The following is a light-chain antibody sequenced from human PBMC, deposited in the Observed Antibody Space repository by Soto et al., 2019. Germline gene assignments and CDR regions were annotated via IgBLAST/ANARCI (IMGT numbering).Light chain of an antibody. Sequence: QPVLTQSPSASASLGDSVKLTCTLSSGHSSYAIAWHQQQPEKGPRYLMKLNSDGSHSKGDGIPDRFSGSSSGAERYLTISSLQSEDEADYYCQTWGTGIRVFGGGTKVTVL. CDR2: LNSDGSH. V-gene: IGLV4-69*01. CDR1: SGHSSYA. J-gene: IGLJ2*01. CDR3: QTWGTGIRV.